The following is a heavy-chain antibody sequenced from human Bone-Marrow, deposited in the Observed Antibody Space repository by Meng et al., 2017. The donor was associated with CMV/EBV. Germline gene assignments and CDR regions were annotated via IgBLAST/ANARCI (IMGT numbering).Heavy chain of an antibody. CDR2: ISGSGGST. D-gene: IGHD2-2*02. CDR3: AKDPPNPYCSSTSCYSGY. CDR1: GFTFSSYA. J-gene: IGHJ4*02. Sequence: GGSLRLSCVAFGFTFSSYAMSWVRQAPGKGLEWVSAISGSGGSTYYADSVKGRFTISRDNSKNTLYLQMNSLRAEDTAVYYCAKDPPNPYCSSTSCYSGYWGQGTLVTVSS. V-gene: IGHV3-23*01.